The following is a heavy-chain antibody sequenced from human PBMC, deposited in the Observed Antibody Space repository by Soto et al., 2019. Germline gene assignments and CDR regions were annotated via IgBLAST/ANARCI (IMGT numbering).Heavy chain of an antibody. V-gene: IGHV1-69*06. Sequence: QVQLVQSGAEVKKPGSSVKVSCKASGGTFSSYAISWVRQAPGQGLEWMGGIIPIFGTANYAQKFQGRVTITADKSTSTAYMELSSLRSEDTAVYYCARDLGYSSSCSNGYYYGMDVWGQGTTVTVSS. CDR3: ARDLGYSSSCSNGYYYGMDV. D-gene: IGHD6-13*01. CDR1: GGTFSSYA. CDR2: IIPIFGTA. J-gene: IGHJ6*02.